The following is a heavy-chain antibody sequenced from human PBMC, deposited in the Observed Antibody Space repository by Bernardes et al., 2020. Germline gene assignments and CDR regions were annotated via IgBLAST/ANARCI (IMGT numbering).Heavy chain of an antibody. J-gene: IGHJ4*02. CDR1: GYTFSSYG. CDR2: ISVYNGNT. V-gene: IGHV1-18*04. Sequence: ASVKVSCKTSGYTFSSYGITWVREAPGRGLEWMGWISVYNGNTNYAQRLQGRVTMTTDTSTSTAYMELRSLRSDDTAVYYCARGGPIYCADDCYSFSFDHWGQGTLVTVSS. CDR3: ARGGPIYCADDCYSFSFDH. D-gene: IGHD2-21*01.